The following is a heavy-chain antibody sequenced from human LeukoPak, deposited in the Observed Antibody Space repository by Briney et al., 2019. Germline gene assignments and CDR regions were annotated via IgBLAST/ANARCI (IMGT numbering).Heavy chain of an antibody. CDR3: ARVEGYSSGWYRDPIDY. D-gene: IGHD6-19*01. Sequence: ASVKVSCKASGYTFTSYYMHWVRQAPGQGLEWMGWINPNSGGTNYAQKFQGRVTMTRDTSISTAYMELSRLRSDDTAVYYCARVEGYSSGWYRDPIDYWGQGTLVTVSS. V-gene: IGHV1-2*02. J-gene: IGHJ4*02. CDR1: GYTFTSYY. CDR2: INPNSGGT.